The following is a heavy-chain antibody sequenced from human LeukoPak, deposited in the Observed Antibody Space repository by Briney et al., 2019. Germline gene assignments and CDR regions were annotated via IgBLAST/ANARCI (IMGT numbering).Heavy chain of an antibody. D-gene: IGHD3-22*01. CDR2: INPSGGST. Sequence: ASVKVSCKVSGYTLTELSMHWVRQAPGQGLEWMGIINPSGGSTSYAQKFQGRVTMTRDTSTSTVYMELSSLRSEDTAVYYCAREDDYDSRLLDYWGQGTLVTVSS. CDR1: GYTLTELS. CDR3: AREDDYDSRLLDY. J-gene: IGHJ4*02. V-gene: IGHV1-46*01.